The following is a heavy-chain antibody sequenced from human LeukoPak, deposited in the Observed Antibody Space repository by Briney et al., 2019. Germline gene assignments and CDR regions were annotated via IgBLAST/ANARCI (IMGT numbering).Heavy chain of an antibody. D-gene: IGHD3-3*01. J-gene: IGHJ6*03. CDR2: IIPIFGTA. CDR1: GGTFSSYA. CDR3: ARDGRFLEWLEEVVRGYYMDV. Sequence: ASVKVSCKASGGTFSSYAISWVRQAPGQGLEWMGGIIPIFGTANYAQKFQGRVTMTRDTSTSTVYMELSSLRSEDTAVYYCARDGRFLEWLEEVVRGYYMDVWGKGTTVTVSS. V-gene: IGHV1-69*05.